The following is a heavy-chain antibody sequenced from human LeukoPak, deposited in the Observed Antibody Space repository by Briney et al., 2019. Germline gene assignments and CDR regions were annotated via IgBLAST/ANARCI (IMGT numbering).Heavy chain of an antibody. J-gene: IGHJ4*02. CDR2: VYYSGST. D-gene: IGHD6-19*01. CDR1: GGSISSSSYY. CDR3: ARRARHYSSGYEY. V-gene: IGHV4-39*01. Sequence: PSETLSLTCTVSGGSISSSSYYWGWIRQPPGKGLEWIGNVYYSGSTYYNPSLKSRATISVDTSKNQFSLKLSSVTAADTAVYYCARRARHYSSGYEYWGQGTLVTVSS.